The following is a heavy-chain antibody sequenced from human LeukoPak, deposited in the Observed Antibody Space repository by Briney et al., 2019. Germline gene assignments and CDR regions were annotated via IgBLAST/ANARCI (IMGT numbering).Heavy chain of an antibody. Sequence: ASVKDSCKASGYTFSGYYMHWVRQAPGQGLEWMGWINPNSGGTNYAQKFQGRGTMTRDTFISTAYMELSRLRSDDTAVYYCARAGSSIAALLLPFGMDVWGQGNTVTVSS. CDR1: GYTFSGYY. J-gene: IGHJ6*02. V-gene: IGHV1-2*02. CDR2: INPNSGGT. CDR3: ARAGSSIAALLLPFGMDV. D-gene: IGHD6-6*01.